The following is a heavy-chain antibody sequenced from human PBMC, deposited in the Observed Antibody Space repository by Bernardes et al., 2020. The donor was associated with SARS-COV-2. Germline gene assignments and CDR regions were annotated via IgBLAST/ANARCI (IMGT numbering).Heavy chain of an antibody. V-gene: IGHV3-23*01. CDR3: AKRSKFDILTGFSPLWD. J-gene: IGHJ4*02. CDR1: GFVFDNYA. Sequence: GGSLRLSCAASGFVFDNYAMTWVRQAPGKGLEWVSVISGSGAHAYYSASVEARFTVSRDNSMKKMFLQMTSLRPEDTAVYYCAKRSKFDILTGFSPLWDWGQGTLVTVSS. CDR2: ISGSGAHA. D-gene: IGHD3-9*01.